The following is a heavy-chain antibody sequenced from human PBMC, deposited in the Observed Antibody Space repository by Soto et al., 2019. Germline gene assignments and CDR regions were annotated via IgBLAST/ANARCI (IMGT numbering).Heavy chain of an antibody. CDR3: ARDRSFVQANYYYYYGMDV. Sequence: SVKVSCKASGGAFSSYAISSGRQARGQGLGWMGGIIPIFGKANYAQKFQGRVTITADESTSTAYMELSSLRSEDTAVYYCARDRSFVQANYYYYYGMDVWGQGTTVTVSS. CDR2: IIPIFGKA. V-gene: IGHV1-69*13. D-gene: IGHD1-1*01. J-gene: IGHJ6*02. CDR1: GGAFSSYA.